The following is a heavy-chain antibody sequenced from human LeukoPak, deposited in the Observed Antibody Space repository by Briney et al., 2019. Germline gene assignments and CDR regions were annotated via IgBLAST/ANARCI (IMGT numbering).Heavy chain of an antibody. CDR3: ARDSVHYYDSSGPDGYFDY. Sequence: PSETLSLTCTVSGGSISSYYWSWIRQPAGKGLDWIGRIYTSGSTNYNPSLKSRVTMSVDTSKNQFSLKLSSVTAADTAVYYCARDSVHYYDSSGPDGYFDYWGQGTLVTVSS. J-gene: IGHJ4*02. V-gene: IGHV4-4*07. CDR2: IYTSGST. CDR1: GGSISSYY. D-gene: IGHD3-22*01.